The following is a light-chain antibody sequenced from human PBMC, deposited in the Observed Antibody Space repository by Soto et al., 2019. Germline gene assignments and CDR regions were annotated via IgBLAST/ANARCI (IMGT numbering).Light chain of an antibody. CDR2: RDA. CDR3: QIWDSSIV. J-gene: IGLJ2*01. V-gene: IGLV3-9*01. Sequence: SYELSQPLSVSVALGQTARITCGGNNIGSKNVHWYQQKPGQAPVLVIYRDANRSSGIPERFSGSNSGNTATLTISRAQAGDEGDYYCQIWDSSIVFGGGTKVTVL. CDR1: NIGSKN.